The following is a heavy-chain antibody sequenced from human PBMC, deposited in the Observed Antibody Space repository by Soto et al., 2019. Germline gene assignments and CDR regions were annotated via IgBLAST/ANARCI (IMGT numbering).Heavy chain of an antibody. D-gene: IGHD7-27*01. J-gene: IGHJ4*02. Sequence: SETLSLTCAVSGGSISSGSYSWSWIRQPPGRGLEWIGYIYHSGPTNYNPSLKSRVSMSLDKSENRFSLNLSSVTAVDTALYYCAVLNWGTNFDSWGQGTLVTVSS. CDR3: AVLNWGTNFDS. V-gene: IGHV4-30-2*01. CDR1: GGSISSGSYS. CDR2: IYHSGPT.